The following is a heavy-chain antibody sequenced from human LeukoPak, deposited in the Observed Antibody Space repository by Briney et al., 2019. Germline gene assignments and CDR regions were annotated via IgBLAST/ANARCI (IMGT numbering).Heavy chain of an antibody. CDR2: INHSGST. Sequence: PSETLSLTCAVYGGSFSGYYWSWIRQPPGKGLEWIGEINHSGSTNYNPSLKSRVTISVDTSKNQFSLKLSSVTAADTAVYYGARGLNGGYWGQGTLVTVSS. V-gene: IGHV4-34*01. CDR3: ARGLNGGY. J-gene: IGHJ4*02. CDR1: GGSFSGYY. D-gene: IGHD2-8*01.